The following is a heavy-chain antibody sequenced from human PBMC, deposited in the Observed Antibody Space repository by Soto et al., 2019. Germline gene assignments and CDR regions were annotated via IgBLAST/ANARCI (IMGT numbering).Heavy chain of an antibody. D-gene: IGHD2-2*01. V-gene: IGHV4-34*01. CDR1: GGSFSGYY. J-gene: IGHJ4*02. Sequence: ASETLSLTCAVYGGSFSGYYWSWIRQPPGKGLEWIGEINHSGSTNYNPSLKSRVTISVDTSKNQFSLKLSSVTAADTAVYYCARRGCSSTSCYDGYSYGSIDYWGQGTLVTVSS. CDR2: INHSGST. CDR3: ARRGCSSTSCYDGYSYGSIDY.